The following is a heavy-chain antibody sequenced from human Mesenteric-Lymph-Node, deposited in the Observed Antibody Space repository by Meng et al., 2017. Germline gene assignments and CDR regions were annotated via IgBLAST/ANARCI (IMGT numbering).Heavy chain of an antibody. D-gene: IGHD2-2*02. Sequence: QLLESGGGFVQPGGSLRLSCTASGFTFTDYVINWVRQAPGKGLEWVSAISGNGAAKLYADSAKGRFTISRDNSKSSVYMQMNSLRVEDTAIYYCARWTYHYDFWGQGTLVTVSS. V-gene: IGHV3-23*01. J-gene: IGHJ4*02. CDR2: ISGNGAAK. CDR1: GFTFTDYV. CDR3: ARWTYHYDF.